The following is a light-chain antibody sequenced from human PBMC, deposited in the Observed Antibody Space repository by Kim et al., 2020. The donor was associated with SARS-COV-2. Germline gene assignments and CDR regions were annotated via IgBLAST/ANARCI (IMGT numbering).Light chain of an antibody. CDR1: TSNIGRYG. CDR3: ATWDESLNGWV. V-gene: IGLV1-44*01. J-gene: IGLJ3*02. Sequence: ELTQPPSASGTPGQRVTISCSGTTSNIGRYGINWYQHLPGTAPKRLIFSNSQRPSGVPDRFSGSKSGTSGSLVISGLQSEDEAHYYCATWDESLNGWVFGGGTQLTVL. CDR2: SNS.